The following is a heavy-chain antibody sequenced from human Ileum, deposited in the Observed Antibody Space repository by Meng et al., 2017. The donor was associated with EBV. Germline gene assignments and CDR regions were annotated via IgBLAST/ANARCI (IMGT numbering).Heavy chain of an antibody. CDR3: ARVGQWVPIDY. CDR2: IYHSGRH. Sequence: ESGPGLVKPSGTPVLTRAVSGGSINRSNWGSLVRQPPGKGLELIGEIYHSGRHNYNPSLKCRVTISVDKSKNQFSLNLSSGTAADTAVYYWARVGQWVPIDYWGQGTLVTVSS. V-gene: IGHV4-4*02. D-gene: IGHD6-19*01. J-gene: IGHJ4*02. CDR1: GGSINRSNW.